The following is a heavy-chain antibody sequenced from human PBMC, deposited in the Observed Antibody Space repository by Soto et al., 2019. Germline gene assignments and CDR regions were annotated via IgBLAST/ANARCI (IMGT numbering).Heavy chain of an antibody. D-gene: IGHD3-16*02. CDR2: IYWDGDK. CDR3: AHLMITYGGVVAEDAFDF. V-gene: IGHV2-5*02. CDR1: GFSLSDTNVG. J-gene: IGHJ3*01. Sequence: QITLTESGPTLMKPTQTLTLTCTFSGFSLSDTNVGVAWIRQPPGEALEWLAVIYWDGDKRYSPSLSSRLTVTKCTSENQVVLQRTSVDPVDTATYFCAHLMITYGGVVAEDAFDFWGQGTMVTISS.